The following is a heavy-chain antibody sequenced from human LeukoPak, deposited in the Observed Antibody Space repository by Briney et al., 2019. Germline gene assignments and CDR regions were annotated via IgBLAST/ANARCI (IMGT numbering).Heavy chain of an antibody. Sequence: PSETLSLTCTVSGGSVSSGSYYWSWIRQPPGKGLVWIGYIYYSGSTNYNPSLKSRVTISVDTSKNQFSLKLSSVTAADTAVYYCARYSSSSGGMDVWGKGTTVTVSS. CDR1: GGSVSSGSYY. CDR3: ARYSSSSGGMDV. D-gene: IGHD6-13*01. CDR2: IYYSGST. V-gene: IGHV4-61*01. J-gene: IGHJ6*04.